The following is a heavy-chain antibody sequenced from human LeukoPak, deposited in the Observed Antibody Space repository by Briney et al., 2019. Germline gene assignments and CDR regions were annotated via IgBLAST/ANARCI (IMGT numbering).Heavy chain of an antibody. Sequence: PSETLSLTCAVYGGSFSGYYWSWIPQPPGKGLEWIGEINHSGSTNYNPSLKSRVTISVDTSKNQFSLKLSSVTAADTAVYYCARRGGYCSSTSCFNWFDPWGQGTLVTVSS. CDR1: GGSFSGYY. CDR2: INHSGST. V-gene: IGHV4-34*01. CDR3: ARRGGYCSSTSCFNWFDP. D-gene: IGHD2-2*01. J-gene: IGHJ5*02.